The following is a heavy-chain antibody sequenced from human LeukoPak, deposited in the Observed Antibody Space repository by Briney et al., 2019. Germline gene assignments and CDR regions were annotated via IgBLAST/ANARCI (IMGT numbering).Heavy chain of an antibody. V-gene: IGHV3-23*01. CDR3: AKSGSSRFDP. J-gene: IGHJ5*02. Sequence: GGALRLSCAASGFTFSSSTMSWVRQAPGKGLEWVSAISGSGDSTYAVSVKGRFTISRDYSKNTLYLQMNSLRAEDTAIYYCAKSGSSRFDPWGQGTLVTVSS. CDR2: ISGSGDST. CDR1: GFTFSSST. D-gene: IGHD6-6*01.